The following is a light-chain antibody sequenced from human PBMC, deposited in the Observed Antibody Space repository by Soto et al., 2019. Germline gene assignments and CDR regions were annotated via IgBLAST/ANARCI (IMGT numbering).Light chain of an antibody. CDR1: QSISRY. V-gene: IGKV3-20*01. CDR2: GAY. CDR3: QQYGSSPPT. Sequence: IVLTQSPGTLSLSPGERTTLSCRASQSISRYLAWYQQKPGQGPRLLIYGAYSRATGTPDRFSGSGSGTDFTLTIKRLEPEDFALYYCQQYGSSPPTFGQGTKVDI. J-gene: IGKJ1*01.